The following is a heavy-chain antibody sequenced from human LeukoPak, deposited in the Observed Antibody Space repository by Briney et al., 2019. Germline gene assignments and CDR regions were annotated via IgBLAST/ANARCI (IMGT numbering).Heavy chain of an antibody. CDR3: ARRNPYYDSSGYPFDY. V-gene: IGHV4-59*08. J-gene: IGHJ4*02. CDR2: IYYSGST. D-gene: IGHD3-22*01. Sequence: PSETLSLTCTVSGGSISSYYWSWIRQPLGKGLEWIGYIYYSGSTNYNPSLKSRVTISVDTSKNQFSLKLSSVTAADTAVYYCARRNPYYDSSGYPFDYWGQGTLVTVSS. CDR1: GGSISSYY.